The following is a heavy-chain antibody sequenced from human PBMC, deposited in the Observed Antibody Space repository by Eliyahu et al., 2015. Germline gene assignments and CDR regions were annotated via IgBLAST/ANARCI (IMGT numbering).Heavy chain of an antibody. Sequence: QVQLVESGGGVVQPGXSLXLSCAAXGXXFXSYGMHWVRQAPGKGLEWVAVISYDGSNKYYADSVKGRFTISRDNSKNTLYLQMNSLRAEDTAVYYCARDRRFGTSGNWDYWGQGTLVTVSS. CDR2: ISYDGSNK. J-gene: IGHJ4*02. V-gene: IGHV3-30*03. D-gene: IGHD2-8*01. CDR1: GXXFXSYG. CDR3: ARDRRFGTSGNWDY.